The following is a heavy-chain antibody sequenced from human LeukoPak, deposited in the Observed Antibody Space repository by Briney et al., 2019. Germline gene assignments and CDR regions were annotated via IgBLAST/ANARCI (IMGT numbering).Heavy chain of an antibody. V-gene: IGHV3-7*01. Sequence: GGSLRLSCAASGFTFSSYWMSGVRQAPGKGLEGVANIKQDGSEKYYVDSVKGRFTISRDNAKTSLYLQLNSLRAEDTAVYYCARDQLWLDYWGQGTLVTVSS. J-gene: IGHJ4*02. CDR2: IKQDGSEK. D-gene: IGHD5-18*01. CDR1: GFTFSSYW. CDR3: ARDQLWLDY.